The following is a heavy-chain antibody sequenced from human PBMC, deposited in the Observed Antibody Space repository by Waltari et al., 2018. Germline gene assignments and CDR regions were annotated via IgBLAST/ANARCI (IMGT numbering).Heavy chain of an antibody. CDR3: ARDGGGSSKYFQH. Sequence: QVQLVQSGAEVKKPGSSVKVSCQASGGTFSSYAISWVRQAPGQGLEWMGRIIPILGIANYAQKFQGRVTITADESTSTAYMELSSLRSEDTAVYYCARDGGGSSKYFQHWGQGTLVTVSS. D-gene: IGHD1-26*01. CDR1: GGTFSSYA. V-gene: IGHV1-69*04. CDR2: IIPILGIA. J-gene: IGHJ1*01.